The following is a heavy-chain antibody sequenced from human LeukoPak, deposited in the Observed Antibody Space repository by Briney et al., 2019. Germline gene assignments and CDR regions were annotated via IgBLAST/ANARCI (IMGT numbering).Heavy chain of an antibody. CDR2: IWYDGSNK. CDR1: GFTFSSYG. J-gene: IGHJ4*02. CDR3: ARDLWGKYKQQLPPGY. Sequence: GRSLRLSCAASGFTFSSYGMHWVRQAPGKGLGWVAVIWYDGSNKYYADSVKGRFTISRDNSKNTLYLQMNSLRAEDTAVYYCARDLWGKYKQQLPPGYWGQGTLVTVSS. D-gene: IGHD6-13*01. V-gene: IGHV3-33*01.